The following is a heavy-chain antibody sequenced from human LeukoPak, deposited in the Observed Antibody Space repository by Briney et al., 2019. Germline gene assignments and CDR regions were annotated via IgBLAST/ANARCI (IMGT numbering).Heavy chain of an antibody. CDR3: ASLPKWLRPRSY. D-gene: IGHD5-12*01. CDR2: ISSSGSTI. J-gene: IGHJ4*02. CDR1: GFTCSDYY. V-gene: IGHV3-11*01. Sequence: GGSLRLSCAASGFTCSDYYMSWIRQAPGKGLEWVSYISSSGSTIYYADSVKGRFTISRNNAKNSLYLQMNSLRAEDTAVYYCASLPKWLRPRSYWGQGTLVTVSS.